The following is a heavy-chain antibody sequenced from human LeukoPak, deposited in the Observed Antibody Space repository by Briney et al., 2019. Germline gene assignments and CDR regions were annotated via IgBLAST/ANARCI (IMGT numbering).Heavy chain of an antibody. D-gene: IGHD3-3*01. CDR1: GFTFSNYA. CDR3: AKELPAYDFWSGYRDY. Sequence: GGSLRLSCAASGFTFSNYAMSWVRQAPGKGLEWVSAISGSGGSTYYADSVKGRFTISRDNSKNTLYLQMNSLRAEDTAVYYCAKELPAYDFWSGYRDYWGQGTLVTVSS. J-gene: IGHJ4*02. V-gene: IGHV3-23*01. CDR2: ISGSGGST.